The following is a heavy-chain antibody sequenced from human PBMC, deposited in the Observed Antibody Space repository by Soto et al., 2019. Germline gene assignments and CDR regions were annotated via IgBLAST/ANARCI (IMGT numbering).Heavy chain of an antibody. CDR2: LYTGGST. D-gene: IGHD2-2*01. CDR1: GFTVSSNY. J-gene: IGHJ4*02. V-gene: IGHV3-66*01. CDR3: ARTTDY. Sequence: EVQLVESGGGLVQPGGSLRLSCAASGFTVSSNYMSWVRQAPGKGLEWVSLLYTGGSTYYADSVKGRFTTSRDSSKNTLYLQMNSLRAEDTAVYYCARTTDYWGQGTLVTVSS.